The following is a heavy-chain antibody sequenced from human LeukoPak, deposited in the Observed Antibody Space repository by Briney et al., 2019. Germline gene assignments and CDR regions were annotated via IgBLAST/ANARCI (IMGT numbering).Heavy chain of an antibody. CDR2: ISSRTI. J-gene: IGHJ4*02. CDR3: VRDYGYAFDY. V-gene: IGHV3-48*01. CDR1: GFSFTDYT. Sequence: GGSLRLSCAASGFSFTDYTMNWVRQGPGKGLEWVSHISSRTISYAESLKGRFTISRDNAKNSLYLQMNSLSAEDTAVYYCVRDYGYAFDYWGQGALVTVSS. D-gene: IGHD5-18*01.